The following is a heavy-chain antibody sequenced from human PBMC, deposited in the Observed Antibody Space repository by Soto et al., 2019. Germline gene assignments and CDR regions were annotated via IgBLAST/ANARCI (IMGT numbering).Heavy chain of an antibody. D-gene: IGHD3-3*01. CDR3: ARVPRMYYDFWSGSRSQLNYYGMDV. J-gene: IGHJ6*02. CDR2: INHSGST. V-gene: IGHV4-34*01. Sequence: SETLSLTCAVYGGSFSGYYWSWIRQPPGKGLEWIGEINHSGSTNYNPSLKSRVTISVDTSKNQFSLKLSSVTAADTAVYYCARVPRMYYDFWSGSRSQLNYYGMDVWGQGTTATVSS. CDR1: GGSFSGYY.